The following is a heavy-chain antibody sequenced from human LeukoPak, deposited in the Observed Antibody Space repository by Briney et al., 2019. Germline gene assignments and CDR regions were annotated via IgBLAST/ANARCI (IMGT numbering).Heavy chain of an antibody. J-gene: IGHJ4*02. D-gene: IGHD6-13*01. CDR1: GVSISSYY. V-gene: IGHV4-59*01. CDR2: IYYSGST. CDR3: ARKLAAAGTNTFDY. Sequence: SETLSLTCTVSGVSISSYYWSWIRQPPGKGLEWIGYIYYSGSTNYNPSLKSRVTISVDTSKNQFSLKLSSVTAADTAVYYCARKLAAAGTNTFDYWGQGTLVTVSS.